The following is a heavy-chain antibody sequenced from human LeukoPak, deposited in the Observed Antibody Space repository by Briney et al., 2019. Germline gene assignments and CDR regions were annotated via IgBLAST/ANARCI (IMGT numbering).Heavy chain of an antibody. CDR1: GGSISSGDYY. CDR3: ARDPGGGYGWFDP. D-gene: IGHD5-12*01. Sequence: PSQTLSLTCTVSGGSISSGDYYWSWIRQPPGKGLEWTGYIHYSGSTYYNPSLKSRVTISVDTSKNQFSLKLSSVTAADTAVYYCARDPGGGYGWFDPWGQGTLVTVSS. V-gene: IGHV4-30-4*01. CDR2: IHYSGST. J-gene: IGHJ5*02.